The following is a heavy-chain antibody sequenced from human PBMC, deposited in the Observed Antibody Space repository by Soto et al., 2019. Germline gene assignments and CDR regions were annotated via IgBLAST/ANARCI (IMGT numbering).Heavy chain of an antibody. J-gene: IGHJ5*02. Sequence: QLQLQESGPGLVKPSETLSLTCTVSGGSISSSSYFWGWIRQPPGKGLEWIGSMHYSGSTYYNPSLKSRFTVSVDTSRTQFSLKLSSVTAADTAVYYCARHPSDFWFDPWGQGTLVTVSS. V-gene: IGHV4-39*01. CDR1: GGSISSSSYF. CDR3: ARHPSDFWFDP. CDR2: MHYSGST. D-gene: IGHD2-21*02.